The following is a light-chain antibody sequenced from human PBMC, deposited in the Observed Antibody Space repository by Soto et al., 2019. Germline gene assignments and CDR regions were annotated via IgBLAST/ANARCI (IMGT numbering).Light chain of an antibody. Sequence: QSALTQPASVSGSPGQSITISCTGTSSDVGSYNLVSWYQQHPGKVPKLLIYDDNQRPSGVSNRFSGSKSGNTASLTISGLQAEDEADYYCCVYAGNVGFYVFGTGTKLTVL. J-gene: IGLJ1*01. V-gene: IGLV2-23*01. CDR1: SSDVGSYNL. CDR3: CVYAGNVGFYV. CDR2: DDN.